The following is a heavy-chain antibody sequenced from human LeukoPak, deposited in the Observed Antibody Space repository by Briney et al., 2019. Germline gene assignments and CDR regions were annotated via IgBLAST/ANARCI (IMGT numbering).Heavy chain of an antibody. J-gene: IGHJ2*01. CDR1: GGTFSSYA. V-gene: IGHV1-69*13. CDR2: IIPIFGTA. CDR3: AKRVLRFLEWSDFFDL. Sequence: GASVKVSCKASGGTFSSYAISWVRRAPGQGLEWMGGIIPIFGTANYAQKFQGRVTITADESTSTAYMELTSLRAEDTAVYYCAKRVLRFLEWSDFFDLWGRGTLVTASS. D-gene: IGHD3-3*01.